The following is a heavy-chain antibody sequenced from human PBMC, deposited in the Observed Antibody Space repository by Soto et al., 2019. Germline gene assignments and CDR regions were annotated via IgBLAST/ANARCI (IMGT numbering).Heavy chain of an antibody. CDR3: VRHRSSREIPFDN. Sequence: SETLSLTCTVSGDSISGTSFYWGWIRQSSGKGLEWIASIYSSGSTFYNLSLKSRLSLSVDTSKNQFSLRLQSVTAAGTAVYYCVRHRSSREIPFDNWGQGTLVTVSS. J-gene: IGHJ4*02. D-gene: IGHD2-21*01. V-gene: IGHV4-39*01. CDR2: IYSSGST. CDR1: GDSISGTSFY.